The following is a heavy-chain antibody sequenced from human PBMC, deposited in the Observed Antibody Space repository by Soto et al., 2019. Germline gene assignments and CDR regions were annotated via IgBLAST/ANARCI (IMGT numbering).Heavy chain of an antibody. D-gene: IGHD4-4*01. CDR1: GGSFSDHY. Sequence: PSETLSLTCAVYGGSFSDHYWTWIRQPPGKGLEWIGEVNHSGSTNYNPSLKSRVTISADTSKNQFSLKLKSLTAADTAVYYCARDSTRRGACDIWGQGTTVTVSS. J-gene: IGHJ3*02. CDR2: VNHSGST. CDR3: ARDSTRRGACDI. V-gene: IGHV4-34*01.